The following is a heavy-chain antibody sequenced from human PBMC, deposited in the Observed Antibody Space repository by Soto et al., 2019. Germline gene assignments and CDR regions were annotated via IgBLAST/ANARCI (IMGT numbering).Heavy chain of an antibody. V-gene: IGHV4-39*01. CDR2: IYFRGNT. Sequence: SETLSLTCSVSGDSINRDKYYWGWIRQPPGKGLEWIGSIYFRGNTYYNPSLQTRVTISLDKSKSQFSLKLNSVTAADSAVYFCARLEGLATISYYFDFWGQGALVTVSS. D-gene: IGHD3-9*01. CDR3: ARLEGLATISYYFDF. J-gene: IGHJ4*02. CDR1: GDSINRDKYY.